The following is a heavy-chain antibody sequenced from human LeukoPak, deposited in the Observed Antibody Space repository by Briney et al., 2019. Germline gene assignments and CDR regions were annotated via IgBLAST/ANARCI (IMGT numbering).Heavy chain of an antibody. Sequence: PSETLSLTCTVSGGSISSGGYYWSWIRQHPGEGLEWIGYIYYSGSTYYNPSLKSRVTISVDTSKNQFSLKLSSVTAADTDVYYCAARKLGVYYPFDYWGQGTLVTVSS. V-gene: IGHV4-31*03. CDR1: GGSISSGGYY. D-gene: IGHD3-10*01. CDR3: AARKLGVYYPFDY. J-gene: IGHJ4*02. CDR2: IYYSGST.